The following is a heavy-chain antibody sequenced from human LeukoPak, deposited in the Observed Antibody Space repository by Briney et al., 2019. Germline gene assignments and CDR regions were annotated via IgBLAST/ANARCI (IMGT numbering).Heavy chain of an antibody. CDR3: ARGAVTSDY. CDR1: GGSISSTSSY. D-gene: IGHD4-11*01. CDR2: ISSSGSTI. J-gene: IGHJ4*02. Sequence: NPSETLSLTCTVSGGSISSTSSYWGWIRQPPGKGLEWVSYISSSGSTIYYADSVKGRFTISRDNAKNSLYLQMNSLRAEDTAVYYCARGAVTSDYWGQGTLVTVSS. V-gene: IGHV3-11*04.